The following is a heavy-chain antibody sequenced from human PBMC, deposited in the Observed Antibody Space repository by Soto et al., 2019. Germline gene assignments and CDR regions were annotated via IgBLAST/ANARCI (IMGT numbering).Heavy chain of an antibody. CDR1: GFIFTSYS. CDR2: ISSRSDSI. V-gene: IGHV3-21*01. Sequence: EVQLVESGGGLVQRGGSLRLSCAASGFIFTSYSMVWVRQAPGKGLEWVSSISSRSDSIYYADSVKGRFTISRDNAQTSLYLQMNSLTSEDTAVYYCARDRSADRFVQYFQHWGPGTLVTVSS. J-gene: IGHJ1*01. CDR3: ARDRSADRFVQYFQH. D-gene: IGHD6-19*01.